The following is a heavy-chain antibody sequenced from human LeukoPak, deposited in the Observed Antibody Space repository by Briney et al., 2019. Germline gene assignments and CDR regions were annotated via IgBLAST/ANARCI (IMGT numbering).Heavy chain of an antibody. CDR1: GYTFTGYY. J-gene: IGHJ4*02. D-gene: IGHD3-10*01. CDR3: ARARRQTYYHGSGSYSREDYFDY. Sequence: ASVKVSCKASGYTFTGYYMHWVRQAPGQGLEWMGWINPNGGGTNYAQKFQGRVTMTRDTSISTAYMELSRLRSDDTAVYYCARARRQTYYHGSGSYSREDYFDYWGQGTLVTVSS. V-gene: IGHV1-2*02. CDR2: INPNGGGT.